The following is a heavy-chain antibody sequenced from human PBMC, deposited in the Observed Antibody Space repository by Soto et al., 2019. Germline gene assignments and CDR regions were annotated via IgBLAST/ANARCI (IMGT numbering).Heavy chain of an antibody. CDR3: AREPAITMVRGVIMAPDYGMDV. CDR1: GGSISSSNL. CDR2: IYHSGST. J-gene: IGHJ6*02. D-gene: IGHD3-10*01. Sequence: SETLSLTCAVSGGSISSSNLWSCVRQPPGKGLDWIGEIYHSGSTNYNPSLKSRVTISVDKSKNQFSLKLSSVTAADTAVYYCAREPAITMVRGVIMAPDYGMDVWGQGTTVTVYS. V-gene: IGHV4-4*02.